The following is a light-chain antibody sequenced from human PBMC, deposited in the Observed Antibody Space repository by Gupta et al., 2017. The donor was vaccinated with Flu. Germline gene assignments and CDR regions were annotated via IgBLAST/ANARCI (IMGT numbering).Light chain of an antibody. Sequence: EIVMTQSSAIPSVSPGERATLPCRASQSVDTNISWYQHKPGQAPRLLISGASTRVTGVPARFSGSGSGTDFSLTISSLQSEDFAVYYCQQYSIWPPTTFGGGTTLDVK. CDR2: GAS. V-gene: IGKV3-15*01. J-gene: IGKJ4*01. CDR1: QSVDTN. CDR3: QQYSIWPPTT.